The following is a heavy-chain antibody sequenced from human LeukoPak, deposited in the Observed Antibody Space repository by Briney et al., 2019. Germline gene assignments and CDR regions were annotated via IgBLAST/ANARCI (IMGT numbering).Heavy chain of an antibody. J-gene: IGHJ3*02. D-gene: IGHD3-10*01. Sequence: SETLALNCSVSGGSISSYYWTWIRHPPGKGLEWLGYIYYSGSTNYNPSLKSRVTVSVDTSTNQFSLKLSSVTAADTAVYYCARENTMIRGAFDAFDIWGQGTMVTVSS. CDR1: GGSISSYY. CDR3: ARENTMIRGAFDAFDI. V-gene: IGHV4-59*01. CDR2: IYYSGST.